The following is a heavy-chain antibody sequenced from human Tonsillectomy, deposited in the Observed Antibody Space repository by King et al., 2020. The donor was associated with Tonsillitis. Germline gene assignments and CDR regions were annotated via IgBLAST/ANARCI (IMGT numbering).Heavy chain of an antibody. CDR2: LYYSGST. CDR1: GGSVSSSSYY. D-gene: IGHD5-12*01. J-gene: IGHJ6*02. Sequence: LQLQESGPGLVKPSETLSLTCTVSGGSVSSSSYYWGWIRQPPGKGLEWIGSLYYSGSTYYNPSLKSRVTISVETSKNQLSLKLSSVTAAATAVYYCARIFSGYDLVANDYYYYGMDVWGQGTTVTVSS. CDR3: ARIFSGYDLVANDYYYYGMDV. V-gene: IGHV4-39*01.